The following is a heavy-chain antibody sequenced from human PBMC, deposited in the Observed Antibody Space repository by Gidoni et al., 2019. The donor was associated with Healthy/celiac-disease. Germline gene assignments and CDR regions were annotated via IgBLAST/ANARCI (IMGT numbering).Heavy chain of an antibody. D-gene: IGHD3-16*01. J-gene: IGHJ6*02. CDR2: IYYSGST. CDR1: AGPISRYY. Sequence: QLQESGPGLAKPSETLSLPRTVSAGPISRYYWSWIRQPPGKGLEWIGYIYYSGSTNYNPSLKSRVTISVDTSKNQFSLKLSSVTAADTAVYYCARAGGGVGPDSFYYYYGMDVWGQGTTVTVSS. CDR3: ARAGGGVGPDSFYYYYGMDV. V-gene: IGHV4-59*01.